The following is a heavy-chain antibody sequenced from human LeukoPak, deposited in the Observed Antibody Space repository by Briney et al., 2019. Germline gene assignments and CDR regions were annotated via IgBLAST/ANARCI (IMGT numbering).Heavy chain of an antibody. CDR3: TTYIVVVPAAAR. Sequence: GGSLRLSCAPDGFTFSNAWMSWVRQAPGKGLEWVGRIKRKTDGGTTDYAAPVKGRFTISRDDSKNTLYLQMNSLKTEDTAVYYCTTYIVVVPAAARWGQGTLVTVSS. J-gene: IGHJ4*02. V-gene: IGHV3-15*01. CDR1: GFTFSNAW. CDR2: IKRKTDGGTT. D-gene: IGHD2-2*01.